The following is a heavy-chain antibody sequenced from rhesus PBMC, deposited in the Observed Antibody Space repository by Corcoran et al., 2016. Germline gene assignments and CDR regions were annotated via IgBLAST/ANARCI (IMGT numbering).Heavy chain of an antibody. Sequence: QVQLQESGPGLVKPSETLSLTCAVSGGSISSNYWSWIRQPPGKGLEWIGRMYGSSGSTSYTPSLESRLTISKDTSKNQFFLKLNSVTAADTAFYFCAREHDVWGPGVLVTVSP. CDR1: GGSISSNY. J-gene: IGHJ5-1*01. CDR2: MYGSSGST. V-gene: IGHV4-147*01. CDR3: AREHDV.